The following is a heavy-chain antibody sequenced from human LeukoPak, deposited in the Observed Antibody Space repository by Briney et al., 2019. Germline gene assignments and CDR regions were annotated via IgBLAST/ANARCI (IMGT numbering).Heavy chain of an antibody. D-gene: IGHD3-22*01. CDR1: GGSISSGGYS. CDR2: IYNSGST. V-gene: IGHV4-30-2*01. J-gene: IGHJ4*02. CDR3: AISYYVSSGLDY. Sequence: SETLSLTCAVSGGSISSGGYSWNWIRQPPGQGLEWIGYIYNSGSTSCNPSLESRVTISVDRSKNQFSLKLSSVTAADTAVYYCAISYYVSSGLDYWGQGTLVTVAS.